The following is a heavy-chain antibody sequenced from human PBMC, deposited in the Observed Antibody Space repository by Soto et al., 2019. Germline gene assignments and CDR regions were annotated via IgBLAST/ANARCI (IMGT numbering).Heavy chain of an antibody. CDR1: GFTFSDYN. V-gene: IGHV3-21*01. CDR3: ARVPVEKGTSLYRFGWFDL. J-gene: IGHJ5*02. D-gene: IGHD3-16*02. Sequence: EVQLVESGGGLVRPGGSLRLSCAASGFTFSDYNMDWVRQVPGKGLQWVASLSPSSSYIYYADSVRGRFTTFRDNARNSLYLKMNSLRDEDTAVYYCARVPVEKGTSLYRFGWFDLWGQGTQVTVTS. CDR2: LSPSSSYI.